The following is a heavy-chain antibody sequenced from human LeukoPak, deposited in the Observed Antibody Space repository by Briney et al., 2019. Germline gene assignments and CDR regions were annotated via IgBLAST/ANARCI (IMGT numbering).Heavy chain of an antibody. CDR2: INHSGST. J-gene: IGHJ6*02. Sequence: TSETLSLTCTVSGGSISSSSYYWGWIRQPPGKGLEWIGEINHSGSTNYNPSLKSRVTISVDTSKNQFSLKLSSVTAADTAVHYCARGVVVAAISLPYYYYGMDVWGQGTTVTVSS. V-gene: IGHV4-39*07. CDR3: ARGVVVAAISLPYYYYGMDV. D-gene: IGHD2-15*01. CDR1: GGSISSSSYY.